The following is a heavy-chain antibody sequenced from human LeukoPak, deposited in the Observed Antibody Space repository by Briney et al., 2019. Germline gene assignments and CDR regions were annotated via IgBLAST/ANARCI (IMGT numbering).Heavy chain of an antibody. V-gene: IGHV1-46*01. CDR3: ARGRGVHDSHTYDYFDY. J-gene: IGHJ4*02. CDR2: INPAGGST. Sequence: ASVKVSCTASGYTFTSYYIHWVRQAPGQGLEWMGIINPAGGSTTYAQKFQGSRLTLTRDTSRSTVYMELSSLRSEDTAVYYCARGRGVHDSHTYDYFDYWGQGSLVTVSS. CDR1: GYTFTSYY. D-gene: IGHD3-22*01.